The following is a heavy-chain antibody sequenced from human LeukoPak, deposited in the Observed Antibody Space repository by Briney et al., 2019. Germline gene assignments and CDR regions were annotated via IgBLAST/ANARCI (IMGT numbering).Heavy chain of an antibody. Sequence: PSETLSLTCTVSGGSISSSSYYWGWIRQPPGKGLEWIGNIYYSGSTYYKPSLKGRVTLSVDTSKNQFSVRLSSVTAEDTAVYYCARLVSRPDAFDIWGQGTMVTVSS. J-gene: IGHJ3*02. CDR1: GGSISSSSYY. D-gene: IGHD2-21*01. CDR3: ARLVSRPDAFDI. CDR2: IYYSGST. V-gene: IGHV4-39*01.